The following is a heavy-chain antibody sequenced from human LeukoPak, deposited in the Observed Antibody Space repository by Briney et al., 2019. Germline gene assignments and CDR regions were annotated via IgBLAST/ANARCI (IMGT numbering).Heavy chain of an antibody. CDR2: ISGSATYT. Sequence: PGGSLRLSCVASGFTFSNYVMSWVRQAPGKGLEWVSSISGSATYTHYADSAKGRFTISRDNAKNSLYLQMDSLRAEDTAVYYCARVIISRWSFYYGMEVWGQGTTVTVS. CDR1: GFTFSNYV. CDR3: ARVIISRWSFYYGMEV. D-gene: IGHD6-13*01. J-gene: IGHJ6*02. V-gene: IGHV3-21*01.